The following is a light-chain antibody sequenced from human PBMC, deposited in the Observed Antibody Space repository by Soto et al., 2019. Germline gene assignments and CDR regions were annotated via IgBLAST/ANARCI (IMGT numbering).Light chain of an antibody. CDR2: GAS. Sequence: AIQLAQSPSSLSASVGDTVTITCRASQDIKDDLGWYQQKPGEAPKLLIYGASNLQGGVPSRFSGSRSGTGFTLTISSLQPEDFATYYCLQDYNYPYTFGQGTKLEIK. CDR3: LQDYNYPYT. V-gene: IGKV1-6*01. J-gene: IGKJ2*01. CDR1: QDIKDD.